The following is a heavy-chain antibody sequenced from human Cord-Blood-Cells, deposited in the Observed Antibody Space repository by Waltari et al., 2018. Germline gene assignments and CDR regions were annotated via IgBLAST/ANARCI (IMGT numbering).Heavy chain of an antibody. V-gene: IGHV4-59*01. J-gene: IGHJ3*02. CDR1: GGSISSDY. Sequence: QFQLQESRPGMVKPHETRSRTCTLSGGSISSDYWSWIRQPPGKGLEWIGYIYYSWSTNYNPPLKSRVTISVDTSKNQFSLKLSSVTAADTAVYYCASPTIGGDAFDIWGQGTMVTVSS. D-gene: IGHD3-16*01. CDR2: IYYSWST. CDR3: ASPTIGGDAFDI.